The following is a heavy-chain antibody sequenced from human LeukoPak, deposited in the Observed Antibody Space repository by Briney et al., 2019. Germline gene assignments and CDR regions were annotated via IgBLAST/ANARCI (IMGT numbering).Heavy chain of an antibody. D-gene: IGHD6-6*01. CDR1: GASMTGSNYY. J-gene: IGHJ4*02. CDR2: INHSGST. V-gene: IGHV4-39*07. Sequence: SETLSLTCTVSGASMTGSNYYWAWIRQPPGKGLEWIGEINHSGSTNYNPSLKSRVTISVDTSKNQFSLKLSSVTAADTAVYYCARGRGDPYSSSSGYFDYWGQGTLVTVSS. CDR3: ARGRGDPYSSSSGYFDY.